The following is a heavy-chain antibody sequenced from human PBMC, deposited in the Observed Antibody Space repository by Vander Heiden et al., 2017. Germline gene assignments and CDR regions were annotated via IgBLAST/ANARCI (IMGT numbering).Heavy chain of an antibody. Sequence: EVQLVESGEDLVQPGGSLRLSCAASGFSFSTSAMHWVRQAPGKGPEHVSAISSNGDRTYDADSVRGRFIISRDNSKNTLFLQMDSLRVEDMAVYYCGRWTGRELDYWGQGTLVTVSS. J-gene: IGHJ4*02. CDR2: ISSNGDRT. CDR1: GFSFSTSA. CDR3: GRWTGRELDY. D-gene: IGHD1-26*01. V-gene: IGHV3-64*02.